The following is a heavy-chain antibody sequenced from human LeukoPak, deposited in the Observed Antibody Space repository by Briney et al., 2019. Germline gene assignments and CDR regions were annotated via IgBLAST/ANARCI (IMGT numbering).Heavy chain of an antibody. D-gene: IGHD1-7*01. Sequence: PGGSLRLSCAASGFTFSSYAMHWVRQAPGKGLEWVAVISYDGSNKYYADSVKGRFTISRDNPKNTLYLQMNSLRAEDTAVYYCARATGTDFDYWGQGTLVTVSS. CDR3: ARATGTDFDY. V-gene: IGHV3-30*04. J-gene: IGHJ4*02. CDR1: GFTFSSYA. CDR2: ISYDGSNK.